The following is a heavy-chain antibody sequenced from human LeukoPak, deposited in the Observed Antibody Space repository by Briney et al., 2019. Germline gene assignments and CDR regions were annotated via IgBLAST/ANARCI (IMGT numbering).Heavy chain of an antibody. D-gene: IGHD1-1*01. J-gene: IGHJ6*02. CDR2: IWYDGSNK. Sequence: GGSLRLSCAASGFTFSSYPMHWVRQAPGKGLEWVAIIWYDGSNKYYADSVKGRFTISRDNSKNTLYLQMNSLRAEDTAVYYCARDATGQPTPYYYYYYGMDVWGQGTTVTVSS. CDR1: GFTFSSYP. CDR3: ARDATGQPTPYYYYYYGMDV. V-gene: IGHV3-33*08.